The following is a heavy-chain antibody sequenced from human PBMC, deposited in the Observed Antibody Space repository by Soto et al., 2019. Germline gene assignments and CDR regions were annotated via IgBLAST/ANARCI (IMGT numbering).Heavy chain of an antibody. D-gene: IGHD3-10*01. CDR3: TRGGLEIPWFRENY. J-gene: IGHJ4*02. CDR1: GFIFRSYT. V-gene: IGHV3-30-3*01. CDR2: ISFDGSDK. Sequence: QVQLVESGGGVVQPGRSLRLSCAASGFIFRSYTMHWVRQAPGKGLEWVAVISFDGSDKFYADSVKGRFTISRDNSKNTVYLQMNSLRAEDTAVYFCTRGGLEIPWFRENYWGQGTLVTVSS.